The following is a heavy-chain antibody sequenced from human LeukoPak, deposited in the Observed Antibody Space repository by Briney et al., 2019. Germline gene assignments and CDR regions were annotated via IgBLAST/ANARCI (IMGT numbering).Heavy chain of an antibody. CDR2: GNNKGDYT. J-gene: IGHJ6*02. CDR3: AKAREASRLRYGMDV. D-gene: IGHD3-16*01. V-gene: IGHV3-23*01. CDR1: GFTFSSNA. Sequence: GGSLRLSCAASGFTFSSNAMNWVRQAPGKGLEWVSGGNNKGDYTYYADSVRGRFTISRDNSKNMLYLQINSLRAEDTALYYCAKAREASRLRYGMDVWGQGTTVTVSS.